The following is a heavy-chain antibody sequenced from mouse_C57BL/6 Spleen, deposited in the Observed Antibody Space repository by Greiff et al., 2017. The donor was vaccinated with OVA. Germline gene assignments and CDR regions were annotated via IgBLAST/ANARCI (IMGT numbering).Heavy chain of an antibody. CDR3: ARDYGSRVFAY. D-gene: IGHD1-1*01. CDR1: GFTFSDYG. CDR2: ISSGSSTI. Sequence: EVKVVESGGGLVKPGGSLKLSCAASGFTFSDYGMHWVRQAPEKGLEWVAYISSGSSTIYYADTVKGRFTISRDNAKNTLFLQMTSLRSEDTAMYYCARDYGSRVFAYWGQGTLVTVSA. V-gene: IGHV5-17*01. J-gene: IGHJ3*01.